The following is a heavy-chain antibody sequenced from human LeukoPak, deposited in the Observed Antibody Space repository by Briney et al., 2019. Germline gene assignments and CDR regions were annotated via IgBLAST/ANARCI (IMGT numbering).Heavy chain of an antibody. Sequence: PSETLSLTCAVYGGSFSGYYWSWIRQPPGKGLGWIGEINHSGSTNYNPSLKSRVTISVDTSKNQFSLKLSSVTAADTAVYYCARGDCSGGSCYRDPGSYYYFDYWGQGTLVTVSS. CDR2: INHSGST. D-gene: IGHD2-15*01. CDR1: GGSFSGYY. V-gene: IGHV4-34*01. CDR3: ARGDCSGGSCYRDPGSYYYFDY. J-gene: IGHJ4*02.